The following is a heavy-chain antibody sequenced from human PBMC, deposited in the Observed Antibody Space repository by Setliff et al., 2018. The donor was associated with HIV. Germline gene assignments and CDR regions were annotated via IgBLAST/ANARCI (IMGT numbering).Heavy chain of an antibody. Sequence: ASVKVSCKASGYSFADYAMNWVRQAPRQGLEWMGYINTNTGNPTYAQGFTGRFVFSFDTSVTTAYLQITGLRTEDTAVYYCARGGTHYDFWSGYRLGYFDLWGRGTLVTVSS. V-gene: IGHV7-4-1*02. CDR2: INTNTGNP. D-gene: IGHD3-3*01. CDR1: GYSFADYA. J-gene: IGHJ2*01. CDR3: ARGGTHYDFWSGYRLGYFDL.